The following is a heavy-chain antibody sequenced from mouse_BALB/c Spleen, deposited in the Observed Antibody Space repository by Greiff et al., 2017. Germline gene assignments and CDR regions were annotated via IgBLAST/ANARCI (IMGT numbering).Heavy chain of an antibody. CDR3: ARSLWDGMDY. V-gene: IGHV5-17*02. J-gene: IGHJ4*01. D-gene: IGHD4-1*01. CDR1: GFAFSSFG. CDR2: ISSGSSTI. Sequence: DVKLVESGGGLVKPGGSLKLSCAASGFAFSSFGMHWVRQAPEKGLEWVAYISSGSSTIYYADTVKGRFTISRDNPKNTLFLQMTSLRSEDTAMYYCARSLWDGMDYWGQGTSVTVSS.